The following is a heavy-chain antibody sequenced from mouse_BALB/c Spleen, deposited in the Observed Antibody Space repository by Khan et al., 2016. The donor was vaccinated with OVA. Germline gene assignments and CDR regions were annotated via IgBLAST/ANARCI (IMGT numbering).Heavy chain of an antibody. CDR3: AGHVAGSFAV. V-gene: IGHV5-6*02. Sequence: EVKLVESGGDLVKPGGSLKLSCAASGFTFSSYSMSWVRQTPDKRLEWVASISSGGDYTYYPDSVKGRFTISRDNATNTLYLQMSALKSEATASYYSAGHVAGSFAVWGQGTLVTVSA. J-gene: IGHJ3*01. D-gene: IGHD1-1*01. CDR1: GFTFSSYS. CDR2: ISSGGDYT.